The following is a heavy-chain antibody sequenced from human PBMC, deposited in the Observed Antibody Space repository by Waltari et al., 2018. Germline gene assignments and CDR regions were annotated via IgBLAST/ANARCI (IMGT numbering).Heavy chain of an antibody. CDR1: GGSISSGSYY. CDR2: IYTSGST. D-gene: IGHD3-22*01. Sequence: QVQLQESGPGLVKPSQTLSLTCTVSGGSISSGSYYWSWIRQPAGKGLEWIGRIYTSGSTNYNPSLKSRVTISVDTSKNQFSLKLSAVTAADTAVYYCARAHFADYYDSSGYSLWGQGTLVTVSS. V-gene: IGHV4-61*02. J-gene: IGHJ4*02. CDR3: ARAHFADYYDSSGYSL.